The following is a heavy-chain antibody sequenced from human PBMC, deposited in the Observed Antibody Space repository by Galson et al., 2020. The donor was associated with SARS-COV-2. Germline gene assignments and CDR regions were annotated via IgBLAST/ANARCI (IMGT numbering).Heavy chain of an antibody. V-gene: IGHV3-23*01. Sequence: GESPKISCAASGFTFSSYPMRWVRQAPGKGLEWVSAISGSGDKTYYADPVKGRFTISRDNSKNTLYLQMNRLRAEDTAVYYCAKYSPGSYYYHGMDVWGQGTTVTVSS. CDR1: GFTFSSYP. CDR3: AKYSPGSYYYHGMDV. D-gene: IGHD6-13*01. CDR2: ISGSGDKT. J-gene: IGHJ6*02.